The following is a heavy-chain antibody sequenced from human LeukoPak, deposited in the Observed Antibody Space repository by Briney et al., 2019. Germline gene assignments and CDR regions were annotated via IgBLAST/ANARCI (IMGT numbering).Heavy chain of an antibody. CDR2: IRYDGSNK. CDR1: GFTFSSYG. V-gene: IGHV3-30*02. Sequence: GGSLRLSCAASGFTFSSYGMHWVRQAPGKGLEWVAFIRYDGSNKYYADSVKGRFTISRDNSKNTLYLQMNSLRAEDTAVYYCAKDGVVDPTDLDYWGQGTLVTVSS. J-gene: IGHJ4*02. D-gene: IGHD3-22*01. CDR3: AKDGVVDPTDLDY.